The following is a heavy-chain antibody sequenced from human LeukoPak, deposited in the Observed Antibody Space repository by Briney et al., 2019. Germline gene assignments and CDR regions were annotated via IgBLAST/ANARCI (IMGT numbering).Heavy chain of an antibody. Sequence: PSETLSLTCTVSGGSISSYYWSWIRQPPGKGLEWIGYIYYSGSTNYNPSLKSRVTISVDTSKNQFSLKLSSVTAADTAVYYCARGAPVRDSYCSSTSCYRDYFDYWGQGTLVTVSS. CDR3: ARGAPVRDSYCSSTSCYRDYFDY. CDR1: GGSISSYY. CDR2: IYYSGST. D-gene: IGHD2-2*02. V-gene: IGHV4-59*01. J-gene: IGHJ4*02.